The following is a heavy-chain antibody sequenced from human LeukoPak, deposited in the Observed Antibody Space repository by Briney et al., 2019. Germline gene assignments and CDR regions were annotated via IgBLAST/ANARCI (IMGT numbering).Heavy chain of an antibody. Sequence: GGSLRLSCAASGFTFSTFAMSWVRQAPGTGLEWVSCFSGSGASTYYADSVKGRFTISRDNSKNTLYLQVNSLRAEDTAVYYCATFSPTPLLNYYYYGMDVWGQGTTVTVSS. J-gene: IGHJ6*02. CDR2: FSGSGAST. V-gene: IGHV3-23*01. CDR1: GFTFSTFA. D-gene: IGHD3-3*02. CDR3: ATFSPTPLLNYYYYGMDV.